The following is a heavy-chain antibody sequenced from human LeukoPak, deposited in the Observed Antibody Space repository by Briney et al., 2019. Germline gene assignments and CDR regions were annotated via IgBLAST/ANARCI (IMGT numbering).Heavy chain of an antibody. CDR1: GSSMSSDYY. J-gene: IGHJ4*02. V-gene: IGHV4-38-2*01. Sequence: PSETLCLTRAVSGSSMSSDYYWGWVRQPPGKGLEWIGSIYHDETTYYNPSLKSRVTISLVTSKKQFSLMLASVTAADTAIYYCANADTEDIFDSWGQGILVTVSS. D-gene: IGHD2-8*01. CDR2: IYHDETT. CDR3: ANADTEDIFDS.